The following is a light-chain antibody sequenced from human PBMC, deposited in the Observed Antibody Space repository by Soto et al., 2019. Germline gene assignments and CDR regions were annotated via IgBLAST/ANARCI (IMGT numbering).Light chain of an antibody. Sequence: DIQMTQSPSSLSASVGDRVTITCRASQSISSYLNWYQQKPGKAPKLLIYAASSLQSGVPSRVSGSGSGTDFTNTIRRLQPEDVATYYCQQCYGGFTFGPRSKVVIK. CDR2: AAS. CDR3: QQCYGGFT. CDR1: QSISSY. J-gene: IGKJ3*01. V-gene: IGKV1-39*01.